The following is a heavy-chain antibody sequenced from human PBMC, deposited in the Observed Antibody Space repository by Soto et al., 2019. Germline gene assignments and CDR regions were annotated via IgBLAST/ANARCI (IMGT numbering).Heavy chain of an antibody. J-gene: IGHJ6*03. D-gene: IGHD3-16*01. Sequence: QVQLQESGPGLVKPSETLSLSCSVSGGSISGHYWSWVRQTPGKGLEWIGYMYYSGSTNYNPSLKRRVTIAVDTSKTHFSLRLTSVTAADTDVYYCARGPYYDLIWNYYYMDVWGKGTTVNVSS. CDR2: MYYSGST. CDR1: GGSISGHY. CDR3: ARGPYYDLIWNYYYMDV. V-gene: IGHV4-59*08.